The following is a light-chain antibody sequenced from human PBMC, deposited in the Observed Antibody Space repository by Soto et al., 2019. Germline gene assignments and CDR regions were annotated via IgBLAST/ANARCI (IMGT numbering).Light chain of an antibody. CDR2: DAS. J-gene: IGKJ1*01. CDR3: QERSTLWT. CDR1: QSVSGY. V-gene: IGKV3-11*01. Sequence: EIVLTQSPATLSLSPGEKATLSCRASQSVSGYLAWYQHKRGQAPRLLIYDASYRAPGIPDRFSGSRSGTDFTLTIRSLGPEDFAVYYCQERSTLWTFGQGTKVEI.